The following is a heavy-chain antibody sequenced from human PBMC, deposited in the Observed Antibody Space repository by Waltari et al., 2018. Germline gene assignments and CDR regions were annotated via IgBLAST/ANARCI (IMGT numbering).Heavy chain of an antibody. J-gene: IGHJ4*02. Sequence: QVQLVESGGGLVKPGGSLRLSCAASGFSITDYYMSWIRQAPGKGLEWISYSSGPCTTTYYADSVKGRFTISRDNAKNSLYLQMNSLRAEDTAVYYCARVRSLVSGLDNWGQGTRVTVSS. CDR2: SSGPCTTT. V-gene: IGHV3-11*04. CDR3: ARVRSLVSGLDN. D-gene: IGHD6-6*01. CDR1: GFSITDYY.